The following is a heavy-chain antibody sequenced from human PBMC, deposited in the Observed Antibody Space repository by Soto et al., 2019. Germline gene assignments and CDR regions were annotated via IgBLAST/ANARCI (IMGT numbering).Heavy chain of an antibody. D-gene: IGHD1-1*01. Sequence: PGGSLRLSXAASGLTFDNCGMHWVRQAPGKGLEWVSGISWDSGTIGYADSVKGRFTISRDDAKNSLYLQMNSLRREDTALYYCVQGRYPTMATPLDHWGQGTLVTVSS. V-gene: IGHV3-9*01. CDR3: VQGRYPTMATPLDH. J-gene: IGHJ5*02. CDR1: GLTFDNCG. CDR2: ISWDSGTI.